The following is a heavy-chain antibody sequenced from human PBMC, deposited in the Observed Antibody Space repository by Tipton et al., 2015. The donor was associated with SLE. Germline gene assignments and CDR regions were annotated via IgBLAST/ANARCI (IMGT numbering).Heavy chain of an antibody. CDR3: LRSPNYYYGMDV. V-gene: IGHV3-33*01. Sequence: QVQLVQSGGGVVQPGRSLRLSCEASGFSFSSYGMHWVRQAPGKGLEWVAVIWYDGSNKYYADSVKGRFTISRDNSKNTLYLQMNSLRAEDTAVYYCLRSPNYYYGMDVWGQGTTVTVSS. J-gene: IGHJ6*02. CDR1: GFSFSSYG. CDR2: IWYDGSNK.